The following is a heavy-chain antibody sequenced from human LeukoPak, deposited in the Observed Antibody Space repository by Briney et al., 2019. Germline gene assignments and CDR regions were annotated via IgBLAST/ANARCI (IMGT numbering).Heavy chain of an antibody. CDR1: GFTFSSYG. CDR2: IWYDGSNK. J-gene: IGHJ4*02. D-gene: IGHD5-18*01. CDR3: ARENTAMGTFDY. Sequence: GRSLRLSCAASGFTFSSYGMHWVRQAPGKGLEWVAVIWYDGSNKYYADSVKGRFTISRDNSKNSLYLQMNSLRAEDTAVYYCARENTAMGTFDYWGQGTLVTVSS. V-gene: IGHV3-33*01.